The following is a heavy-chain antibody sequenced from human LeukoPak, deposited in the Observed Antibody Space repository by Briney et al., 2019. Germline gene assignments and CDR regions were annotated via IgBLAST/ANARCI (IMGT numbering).Heavy chain of an antibody. V-gene: IGHV4-61*05. J-gene: IGHJ4*02. Sequence: SETLSLTCTVSGGSISSSSYYWSWIRQPPGKGLEWIGYIYYSGSTNYNPSLKSRVTISVDTSKNQFSLKLSSVTAADTAVYYCAKSSGWYEVDYWGQGTLVTVSS. CDR2: IYYSGST. D-gene: IGHD6-19*01. CDR3: AKSSGWYEVDY. CDR1: GGSISSSSYY.